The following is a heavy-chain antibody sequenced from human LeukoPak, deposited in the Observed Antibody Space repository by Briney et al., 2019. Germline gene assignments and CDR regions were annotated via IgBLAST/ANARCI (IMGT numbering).Heavy chain of an antibody. V-gene: IGHV3-23*01. CDR1: GFTFSSYA. D-gene: IGHD3-10*01. CDR2: ISGSGGST. Sequence: GGSLRLSCAASGFTFSSYAMSWVRQAPGKGLEWVSAISGSGGSTYYADSVKGRFTISRDNSKNTLYLQMSSLRAEDTAVYYCAKDRVVSYYYYGMDVWGQGTTVTVSS. J-gene: IGHJ6*02. CDR3: AKDRVVSYYYYGMDV.